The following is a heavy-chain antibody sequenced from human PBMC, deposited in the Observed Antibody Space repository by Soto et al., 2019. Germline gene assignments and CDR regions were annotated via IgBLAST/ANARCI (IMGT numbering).Heavy chain of an antibody. V-gene: IGHV4-59*01. J-gene: IGHJ6*02. Sequence: SETLSLTCTVSGGSISSYYWSWIRQPPGKXLEWIGYISDTGSTNYDPSLKSRVTISVDTSNNQFSLKLNSVTAADTAVYFCAGDGGPGIAVAGYYFYDGMDVWGQGTTVTVSS. CDR3: AGDGGPGIAVAGYYFYDGMDV. D-gene: IGHD6-19*01. CDR1: GGSISSYY. CDR2: ISDTGST.